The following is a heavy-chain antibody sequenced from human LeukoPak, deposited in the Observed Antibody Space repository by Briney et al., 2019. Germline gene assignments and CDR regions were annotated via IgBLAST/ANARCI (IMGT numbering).Heavy chain of an antibody. CDR3: ARDPIVGATTGGDNWFDP. V-gene: IGHV3-48*01. D-gene: IGHD1-26*01. CDR1: GFTFSSSW. Sequence: AGGSLRLSCTVSGFTFSSSWMSWVRQAPGKGLEWVSYISSSSSTIYYADSVKGRFTISRDNAKNSLYLQMNSLRAEDTAVYYCARDPIVGATTGGDNWFDPWGQGTLVTVSS. J-gene: IGHJ5*02. CDR2: ISSSSSTI.